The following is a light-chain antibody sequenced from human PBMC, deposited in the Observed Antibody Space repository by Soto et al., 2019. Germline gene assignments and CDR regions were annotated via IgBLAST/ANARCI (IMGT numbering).Light chain of an antibody. V-gene: IGLV2-14*01. CDR1: SSDVGGYNY. Sequence: QSVLTQPASVSGSPGQSITISCTGTSSDVGGYNYVSWYQQHPGKAPKLMIYDVSNRPSGVSNRFSGSKSGNTASLTISGLQAEDEADYYCSSYTXSTYVFGTGTKVTVL. CDR2: DVS. J-gene: IGLJ1*01. CDR3: SSYTXSTYV.